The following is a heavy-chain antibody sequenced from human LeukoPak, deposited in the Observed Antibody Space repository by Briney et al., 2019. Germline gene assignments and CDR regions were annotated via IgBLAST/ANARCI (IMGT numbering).Heavy chain of an antibody. D-gene: IGHD3-16*02. V-gene: IGHV3-7*03. CDR1: GFTFSSYW. CDR2: IKQDGSEK. CDR3: EKDHALGSYRSLIFDY. Sequence: GGSLRLSCAASGFTFSSYWMSWVRQAPGKGLEWVANIKQDGSEKYYVDSVKGRFTISRDNAKNSLYLQMNSLRAEDTAVYYCEKDHALGSYRSLIFDYWGQGTLVTVSS. J-gene: IGHJ4*02.